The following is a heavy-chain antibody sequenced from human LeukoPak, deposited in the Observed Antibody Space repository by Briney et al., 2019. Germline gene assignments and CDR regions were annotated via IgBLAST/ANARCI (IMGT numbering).Heavy chain of an antibody. J-gene: IGHJ4*02. D-gene: IGHD6-25*01. V-gene: IGHV3-48*03. CDR3: ARDGDLAPAVPFDY. CDR2: INSPGTTV. Sequence: GGSLRLSCAASGFTFSSYEMNRVRQAPGKGLEGVLYINSPGTTVYYADSVKGRFTISRDNAKNSLYLQMNSLRAEDTAIYYCARDGDLAPAVPFDYWGQGTLVTVSS. CDR1: GFTFSSYE.